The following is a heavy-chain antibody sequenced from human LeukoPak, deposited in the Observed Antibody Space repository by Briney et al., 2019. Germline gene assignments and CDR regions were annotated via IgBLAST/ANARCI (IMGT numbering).Heavy chain of an antibody. CDR2: ISAYNGNT. CDR3: ARDERYCSGGSCYGY. CDR1: GYTFTSYG. J-gene: IGHJ4*02. D-gene: IGHD2-15*01. V-gene: IGHV1-18*01. Sequence: ASVKVSCKASGYTFTSYGISWVRQAPGQGLEWMGWISAYNGNTNYAQKLQGRVTMTTDTSTSTAYMELRSLRSDDTAVYYCARDERYCSGGSCYGYWGQGTLVTVSS.